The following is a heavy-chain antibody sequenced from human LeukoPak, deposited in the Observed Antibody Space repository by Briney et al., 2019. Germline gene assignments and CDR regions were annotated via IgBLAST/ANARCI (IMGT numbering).Heavy chain of an antibody. D-gene: IGHD3-16*02. Sequence: ATSYQGATLKSRVSIGRDTSKNQFSLRLTSVTAADPAVYYCAGIYRLYQEAMDVWGPGITVTVSS. J-gene: IGHJ6*02. CDR2: ATS. CDR3: AGIYRLYQEAMDV. V-gene: IGHV4-39*07.